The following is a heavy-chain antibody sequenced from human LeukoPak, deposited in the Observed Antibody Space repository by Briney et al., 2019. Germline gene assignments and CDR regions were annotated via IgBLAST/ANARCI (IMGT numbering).Heavy chain of an antibody. D-gene: IGHD2-2*01. J-gene: IGHJ4*02. V-gene: IGHV4-30-4*08. CDR1: GGSISSYY. Sequence: SETLSLTCTVSGGSISSYYWSWIRQPPGKGLEWTGYIYYSGSTYYNPSLKSRVTISVDTSKNQFSLKLSSVTAADTAVYYCARDNQLIDYWGQGTLVTVSS. CDR2: IYYSGST. CDR3: ARDNQLIDY.